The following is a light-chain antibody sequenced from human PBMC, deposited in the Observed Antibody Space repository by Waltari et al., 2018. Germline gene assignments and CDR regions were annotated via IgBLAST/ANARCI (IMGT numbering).Light chain of an antibody. J-gene: IGLJ2*01. V-gene: IGLV3-10*01. CDR1: GLPKKY. Sequence: SYELTQAPSVSVSPGQTATITCSGDGLPKKYAFWYQQKSGRAPGMVIYEDTKRPSGIPERFSGPSSGTMATLTITGAQVEDEAVYYCYSTDRSGKYRTFGGGTKLTVL. CDR3: YSTDRSGKYRT. CDR2: EDT.